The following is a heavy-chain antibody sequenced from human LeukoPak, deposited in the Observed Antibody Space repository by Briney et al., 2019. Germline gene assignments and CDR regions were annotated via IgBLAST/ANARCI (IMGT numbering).Heavy chain of an antibody. V-gene: IGHV3-21*04. CDR2: ISSSSSYI. D-gene: IGHD3-9*01. CDR1: GFTFSSYS. Sequence: GGSLRLSCAASGFTFSSYSMNWVRQAPGKGLEWVSSISSSSSYIYYADSVKGRFTISRDNSRNTLYLQMNSLRAEDTAVYYCAKDWLRYFDWLSYFDYWGQGTLVTVSS. CDR3: AKDWLRYFDWLSYFDY. J-gene: IGHJ4*02.